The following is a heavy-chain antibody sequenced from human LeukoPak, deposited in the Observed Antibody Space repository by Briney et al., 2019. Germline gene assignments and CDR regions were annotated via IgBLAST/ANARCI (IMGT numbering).Heavy chain of an antibody. CDR1: GGSISSYY. V-gene: IGHV4-59*08. Sequence: SETLSLTCTVSGGSISSYYWSWIRQPPGKGLEWIGYIYYSGSTNYNPSLKSRVTISVDTSKNQFSLKLSSVTAADTAVYYCARHKDYYDSSGYSYGMDVWGQGTTDTVSS. J-gene: IGHJ6*02. D-gene: IGHD3-22*01. CDR3: ARHKDYYDSSGYSYGMDV. CDR2: IYYSGST.